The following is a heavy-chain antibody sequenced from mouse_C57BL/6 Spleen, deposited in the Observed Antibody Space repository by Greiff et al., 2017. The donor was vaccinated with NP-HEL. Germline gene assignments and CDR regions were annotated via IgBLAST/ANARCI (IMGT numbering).Heavy chain of an antibody. V-gene: IGHV1-62-2*01. CDR1: GYTLTEYT. D-gene: IGHD4-1*01. CDR3: ARSWDALAY. J-gene: IGHJ3*01. Sequence: VQLQQSGAELVKPGASVKLSCKASGYTLTEYTIHWLKQRSGQGLEWIGWFYPGSGSTTYNEKFKSKATLTVDKSSSTAYMQLSSLTSEDSAVYYWARSWDALAYWGQGTLVTVSA. CDR2: FYPGSGST.